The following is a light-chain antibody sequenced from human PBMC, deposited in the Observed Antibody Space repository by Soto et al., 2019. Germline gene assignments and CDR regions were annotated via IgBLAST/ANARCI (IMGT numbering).Light chain of an antibody. V-gene: IGKV3-15*01. J-gene: IGKJ4*01. CDR3: QQYNSWPLT. CDR1: QSVSSN. Sequence: ETVLTQSPATLSVSPGERATLSCRASQSVSSNLAWYQQRPGQAPRLLIYDASTRATGVPARFRGSGSGTEFTLTISSLQSEDFAVYYCQQYNSWPLTFGGGTKVEIK. CDR2: DAS.